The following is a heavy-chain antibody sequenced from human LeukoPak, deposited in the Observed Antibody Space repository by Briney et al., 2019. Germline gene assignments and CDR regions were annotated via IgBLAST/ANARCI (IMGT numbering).Heavy chain of an antibody. CDR3: AREGSGSYGCYFDY. D-gene: IGHD1-26*01. CDR2: IYTSGST. J-gene: IGHJ4*02. V-gene: IGHV4-61*02. Sequence: SQTLSLACTVSGGSISSGSYYWSWIRQPAGKGLEWIGRIYTSGSTNYNPSLKSRVTISVDASKNQFSLKLSSVTAADTAVYYCAREGSGSYGCYFDYWGQGTLVTVSS. CDR1: GGSISSGSYY.